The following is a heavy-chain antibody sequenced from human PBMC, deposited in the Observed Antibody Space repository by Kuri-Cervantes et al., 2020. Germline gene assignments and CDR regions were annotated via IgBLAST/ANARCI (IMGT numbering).Heavy chain of an antibody. Sequence: ASVKVSCKPSGYTFTSYGISWVRQAPGQGLEWMGRISAYNDNPNYAQKLKGRVTMTTDRSTSTAYMELRSLRSDDTAVYYCASPIKYFDAWNSLPPFDYWGQGTLVTVSS. J-gene: IGHJ4*02. CDR1: GYTFTSYG. CDR3: ASPIKYFDAWNSLPPFDY. V-gene: IGHV1-18*01. D-gene: IGHD3-3*01. CDR2: ISAYNDNP.